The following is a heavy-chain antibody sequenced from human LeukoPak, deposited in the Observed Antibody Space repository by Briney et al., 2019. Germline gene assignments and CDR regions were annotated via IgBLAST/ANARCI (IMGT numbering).Heavy chain of an antibody. Sequence: SETLSLTCTVSGGSISSGDYYWSWIRQPPGKGLEWIGYIYYSGSTYYNPSLKSRVTISVDTSKNQFSLKLSSVTAADTAVYYCASSPKAARRNWFDPWGQGTLVTVSS. CDR1: GGSISSGDYY. V-gene: IGHV4-30-4*01. D-gene: IGHD6-6*01. CDR3: ASSPKAARRNWFDP. J-gene: IGHJ5*02. CDR2: IYYSGST.